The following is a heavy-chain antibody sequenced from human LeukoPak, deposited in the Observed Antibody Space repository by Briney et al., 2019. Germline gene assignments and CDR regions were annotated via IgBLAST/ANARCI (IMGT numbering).Heavy chain of an antibody. CDR1: GGSLSSGSYY. CDR3: AREGTVGALPS. CDR2: IYTSGST. Sequence: SETLSLTCTVSGGSLSSGSYYWSWIRQPAGKGLEWIGRIYTSGSTNYNPSLKSRVTISVDTSKNQFSLKLSSVTAADTAVYYCAREGTVGALPSWGQGTLVTVSS. D-gene: IGHD1-26*01. V-gene: IGHV4-61*02. J-gene: IGHJ5*02.